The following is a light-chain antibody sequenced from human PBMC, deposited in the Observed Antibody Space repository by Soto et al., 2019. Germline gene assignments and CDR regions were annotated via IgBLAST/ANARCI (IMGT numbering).Light chain of an antibody. V-gene: IGLV2-14*01. CDR1: SSDVGDYNY. CDR2: DVS. CDR3: SSYTSSSTPYV. J-gene: IGLJ1*01. Sequence: QSALTQPASVSGSPGQSITISCTGTSSDVGDYNYVSWYQQHRGKAPKLMIYDVSNRPSGVSNRFSGSKSGNTASLTISGLQAEDEADYYCSSYTSSSTPYVFGTGTKLTVL.